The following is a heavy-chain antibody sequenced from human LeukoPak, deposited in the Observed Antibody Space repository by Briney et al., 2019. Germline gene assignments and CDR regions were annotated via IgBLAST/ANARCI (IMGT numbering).Heavy chain of an antibody. J-gene: IGHJ4*02. CDR2: ISGSGGST. CDR3: AKGRYYYGSGSYYFDY. Sequence: GGSLRLSCAASGFTFSNFGMSWVRQAPGKGLEWVSTISGSGGSTYYADSVKGRFTISRDNSKNTLYLQMNSLRAEDTAVYYCAKGRYYYGSGSYYFDYWGQGTLVTVSS. V-gene: IGHV3-23*01. CDR1: GFTFSNFG. D-gene: IGHD3-10*01.